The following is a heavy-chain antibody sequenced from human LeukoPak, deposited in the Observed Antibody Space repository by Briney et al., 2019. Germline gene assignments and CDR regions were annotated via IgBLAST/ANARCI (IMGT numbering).Heavy chain of an antibody. Sequence: GGSLRLSCAASGFTFSSYSMNWVRQAPGKGLEWVSSISSSSSYIYCADSVKGRFTISRDNAKNSLYLQMNSLRAEDTAVYYCARDIRVMATFGEFDPWGQGTLVTVSS. J-gene: IGHJ5*02. CDR1: GFTFSSYS. D-gene: IGHD5-24*01. V-gene: IGHV3-21*01. CDR2: ISSSSSYI. CDR3: ARDIRVMATFGEFDP.